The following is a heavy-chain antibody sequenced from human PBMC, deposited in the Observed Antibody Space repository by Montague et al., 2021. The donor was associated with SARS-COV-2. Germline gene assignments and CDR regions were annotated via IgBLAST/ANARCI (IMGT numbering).Heavy chain of an antibody. V-gene: IGHV4-34*01. CDR2: INHGGST. J-gene: IGHJ6*03. Sequence: SETLSLTCAVHGGSFSGYYWNWIRQRPGKGLEWIGEINHGGSTNXNTSLKNRLTISADTSKNQFSLKLTSVAATDTAVYYCARLRDGVVPSPILGIGPYFTYYYVDVWGKGTTVTVS. CDR1: GGSFSGYY. D-gene: IGHD2-15*01. CDR3: ARLRDGVVPSPILGIGPYFTYYYVDV.